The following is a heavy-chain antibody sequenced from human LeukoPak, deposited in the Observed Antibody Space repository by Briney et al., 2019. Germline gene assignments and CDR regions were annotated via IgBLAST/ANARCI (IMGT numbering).Heavy chain of an antibody. Sequence: GRSLRLSCAASGFTFSSYGMHWVRQAPGKGLEWVAIISYDGSNEYYADSVKGRFTISRDNSKNTLYLQMNSLRAEDTAVYYCAKRGPISDSSGYYYFDYWGQGTLVTVSS. V-gene: IGHV3-30*18. D-gene: IGHD3-22*01. CDR1: GFTFSSYG. J-gene: IGHJ4*02. CDR3: AKRGPISDSSGYYYFDY. CDR2: ISYDGSNE.